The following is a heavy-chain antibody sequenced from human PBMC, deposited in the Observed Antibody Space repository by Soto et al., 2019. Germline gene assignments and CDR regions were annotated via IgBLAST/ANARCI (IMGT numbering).Heavy chain of an antibody. CDR2: IIPIFGTA. D-gene: IGHD2-2*01. CDR3: ARGSPQLAPSSYGMDV. J-gene: IGHJ6*02. V-gene: IGHV1-69*12. Sequence: QVQLVQSGAEVKKPGSSVKVSCKASGGTFSSYAISWVRQAPGQGLEWMGGIIPIFGTANYAQKFQGRVTITADESTSTAYMGLSSLRSEDTAVYYCARGSPQLAPSSYGMDVWGQGTKVTVSS. CDR1: GGTFSSYA.